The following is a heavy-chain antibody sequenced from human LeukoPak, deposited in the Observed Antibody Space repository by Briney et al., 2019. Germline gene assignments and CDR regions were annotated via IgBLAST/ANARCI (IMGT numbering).Heavy chain of an antibody. V-gene: IGHV1-2*02. CDR1: GYTFTGYY. Sequence: ASVRVSCKTSGYTFTGYYLHWVRQAPGQGPEWMGRIDPNSCGTNYAQKFQGRVTVTRDTSTSTVYMELSGLRSDDTAVYYCARVPGPYTTSRFDYWGQGTLVTVSS. D-gene: IGHD2-2*02. CDR3: ARVPGPYTTSRFDY. CDR2: IDPNSCGT. J-gene: IGHJ4*02.